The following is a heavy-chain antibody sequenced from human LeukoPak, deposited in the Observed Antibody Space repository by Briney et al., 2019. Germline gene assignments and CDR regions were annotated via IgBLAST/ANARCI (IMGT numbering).Heavy chain of an antibody. CDR2: IYYSGSA. CDR3: ARAYYYGSGSMDF. Sequence: SETLSLTCTVSGGSVSSGSYYWSWIRQPPGKGLEWIGYIYYSGSANYNPSLNSRVTISVDTSKNQFSLKLNSVTAADTAVYYCARAYYYGSGSMDFWGQGTLVTVSS. D-gene: IGHD3-10*01. J-gene: IGHJ4*02. V-gene: IGHV4-61*01. CDR1: GGSVSSGSYY.